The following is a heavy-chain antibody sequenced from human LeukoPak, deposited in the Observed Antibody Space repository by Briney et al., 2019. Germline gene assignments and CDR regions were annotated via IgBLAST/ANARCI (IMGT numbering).Heavy chain of an antibody. V-gene: IGHV3-23*01. CDR1: GFTFSRYA. CDR3: AKDQNYESSGYYGGFDY. CDR2: ISGSGGDN. D-gene: IGHD3-22*01. J-gene: IGHJ4*02. Sequence: GGSLRLSCAASGFTFSRYAMNWVRQAPGKGLELVSGISGSGGDNYYADSVKGRVTISRDNSKYTLNLQMNSLRAEDTALYYCAKDQNYESSGYYGGFDYWGQGTLVTVSS.